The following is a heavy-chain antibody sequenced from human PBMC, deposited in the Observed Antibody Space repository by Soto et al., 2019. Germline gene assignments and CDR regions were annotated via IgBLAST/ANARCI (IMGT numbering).Heavy chain of an antibody. V-gene: IGHV1-46*01. Sequence: VASVKVSCKASGYTFTSYYMHWVRQAPGQGLEWMGIINPSGGSTSYAQKFQGRVTMTRDTSTSTVYMELSSLRSEDTAVYYCARYPSRGDGPVVGMDVWGQGTTVTVSS. J-gene: IGHJ6*02. CDR2: INPSGGST. CDR3: ARYPSRGDGPVVGMDV. CDR1: GYTFTSYY. D-gene: IGHD7-27*01.